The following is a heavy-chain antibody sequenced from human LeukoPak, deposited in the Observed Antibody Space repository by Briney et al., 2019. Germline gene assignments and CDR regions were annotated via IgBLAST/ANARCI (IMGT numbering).Heavy chain of an antibody. D-gene: IGHD6-19*01. Sequence: GGSLRLSCAASGFTFSKYWMSWVRQAPGKGLEWVANMKQDGSEKYYVDSVKGRFTISRDNAKNSLYLQMNRLRSEDTAVYYCAKGEGRIAVAGTYFQHWGQGTLVTVSS. CDR1: GFTFSKYW. V-gene: IGHV3-7*03. CDR3: AKGEGRIAVAGTYFQH. J-gene: IGHJ1*01. CDR2: MKQDGSEK.